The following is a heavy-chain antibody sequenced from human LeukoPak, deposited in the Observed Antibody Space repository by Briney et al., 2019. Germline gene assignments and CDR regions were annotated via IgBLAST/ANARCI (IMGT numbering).Heavy chain of an antibody. D-gene: IGHD2-15*01. CDR2: IYSGGST. Sequence: GGSLRLSCAASGFTVSSNCMSCVRQAPGKGLEWVSVIYSGGSTYYADSVKGRFTISRDNSKNTLYLQMNSLRAEDTAVYYCARRCGGSCFYAFDIWGQGTMVTVSS. CDR3: ARRCGGSCFYAFDI. V-gene: IGHV3-66*01. CDR1: GFTVSSNC. J-gene: IGHJ3*02.